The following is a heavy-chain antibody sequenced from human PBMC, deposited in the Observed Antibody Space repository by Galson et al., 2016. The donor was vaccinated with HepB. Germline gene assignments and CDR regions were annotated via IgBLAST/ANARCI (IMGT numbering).Heavy chain of an antibody. CDR2: IEKDGSEK. CDR3: AAGAGWVEDY. V-gene: IGHV3-7*03. J-gene: IGHJ4*02. D-gene: IGHD1-26*01. CDR1: GFTFSSYF. Sequence: SLRLSCAASGFTFSSYFMTWVRQAPGKGLQWVANIEKDGSEKNYVDSVKGRFTISRDNAKNSLYLQMNTLRAEDTAVYYCAAGAGWVEDYWCQGTLVIVSS.